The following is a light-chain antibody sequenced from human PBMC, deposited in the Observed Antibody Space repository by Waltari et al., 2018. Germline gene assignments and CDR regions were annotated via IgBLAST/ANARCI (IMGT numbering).Light chain of an antibody. CDR1: SSDVGAYNY. CDR2: DVS. CDR3: SSYTRSSTLVV. V-gene: IGLV2-14*01. J-gene: IGLJ2*01. Sequence: QSALTQPASVSGSPGQSITISCTGTSSDVGAYNYVSWYQQHPGQAPKLVIYDVSKRPLGVSNRFSVSKSANTASLTISVLQTDDEADYYCSSYTRSSTLVVFGGGTKLTVL.